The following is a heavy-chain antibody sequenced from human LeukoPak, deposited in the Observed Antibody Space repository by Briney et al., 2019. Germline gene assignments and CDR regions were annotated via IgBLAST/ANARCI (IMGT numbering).Heavy chain of an antibody. CDR3: ARPNPYCSTTSCEGYYMDV. Sequence: KTSETLSLTCTVSGGSISSGSYYWSWIRQPAGKGLEWIVRIYTSGSTNYNPSLKSRVTISVDTSKNQFSLKLSSVTAADTAVYYCARPNPYCSTTSCEGYYMDVWGKGTTVTVSS. CDR2: IYTSGST. D-gene: IGHD2-2*01. V-gene: IGHV4-61*02. J-gene: IGHJ6*03. CDR1: GGSISSGSYY.